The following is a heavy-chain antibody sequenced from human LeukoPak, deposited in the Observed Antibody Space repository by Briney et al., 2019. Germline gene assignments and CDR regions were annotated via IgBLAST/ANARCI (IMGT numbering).Heavy chain of an antibody. J-gene: IGHJ6*02. CDR3: ARGGGLSYYYSGMDV. D-gene: IGHD3-16*01. CDR2: ISAYNGNR. CDR1: GYTFTSYG. V-gene: IGHV1-18*01. Sequence: ASVKVSCKASGYTFTSYGISWVRQAPGQGPEGMGWISAYNGNRNYAQKLQGRVTMTTDTSTSTAYMELRSLRSDDTAVYYCARGGGLSYYYSGMDVWGQGTTVTVSS.